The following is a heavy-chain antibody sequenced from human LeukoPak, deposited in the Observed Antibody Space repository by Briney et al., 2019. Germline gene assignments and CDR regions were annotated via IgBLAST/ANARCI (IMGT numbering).Heavy chain of an antibody. V-gene: IGHV3-66*01. CDR3: ARSTDEWLSPYYYYYMDV. D-gene: IGHD3-3*01. CDR1: GFTVSTNY. J-gene: IGHJ6*03. CDR2: IYSGGTT. Sequence: GGSLRLSCAASGFTVSTNYMSWVRQAPGKGLEWVSVIYSGGTTYYADSVKGRFTISRDNSKNTLYLQLNSLRAEDTAVYYCARSTDEWLSPYYYYYMDVWGKGTTVTVSS.